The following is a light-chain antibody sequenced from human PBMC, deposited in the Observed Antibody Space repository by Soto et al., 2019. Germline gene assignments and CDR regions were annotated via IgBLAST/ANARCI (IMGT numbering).Light chain of an antibody. J-gene: IGLJ3*02. CDR3: AAWDDSLSGWV. CDR2: RSD. CDR1: SSNIGINN. Sequence: QSVVTQPPSASGTPGQRVTISCSGSSSNIGINNVYWYQQFPGTAPKLLIYRSDQRPSGVPDRFSGSKSGTSASLAISGLRSDDEADYYCAAWDDSLSGWVFGGGTKLTVL. V-gene: IGLV1-47*01.